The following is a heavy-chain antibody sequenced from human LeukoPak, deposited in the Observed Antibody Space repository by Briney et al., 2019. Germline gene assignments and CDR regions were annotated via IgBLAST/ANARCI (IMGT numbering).Heavy chain of an antibody. J-gene: IGHJ4*02. CDR3: AGDYVWGSYSRPIDY. Sequence: SETLSLTCAVSGGSISSSNWWSWVRQPPGKGLEWIGYIYYSGSTNYNPSLKSRVTISVDTSKNQFSLKLSSVTAADTAVYYCAGDYVWGSYSRPIDYWGQGTLVTVSS. V-gene: IGHV4-4*02. CDR1: GGSISSSNW. D-gene: IGHD3-16*01. CDR2: IYYSGST.